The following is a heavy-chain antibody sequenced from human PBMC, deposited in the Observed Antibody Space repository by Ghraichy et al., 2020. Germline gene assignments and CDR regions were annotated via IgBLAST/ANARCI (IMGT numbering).Heavy chain of an antibody. Sequence: SQTLSLTCAISGDSVSSNSAAWNWIRQSPSRGLEWLGRTYYRSKWYNDYAVSVKSRITINPDTSKNQFSLQLNSVTPEDTAVYYCARDSPPSRYCSSTSCSPQYYGMDVWGQGTTVTVSS. J-gene: IGHJ6*02. CDR1: GDSVSSNSAA. V-gene: IGHV6-1*01. D-gene: IGHD2-2*01. CDR2: TYYRSKWYN. CDR3: ARDSPPSRYCSSTSCSPQYYGMDV.